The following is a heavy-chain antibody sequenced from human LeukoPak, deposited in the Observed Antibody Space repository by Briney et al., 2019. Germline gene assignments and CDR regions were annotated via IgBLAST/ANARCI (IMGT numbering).Heavy chain of an antibody. D-gene: IGHD4-23*01. CDR2: ISSSSSTI. CDR1: GFTFSSYS. CDR3: ARTRTTVAPYIDY. Sequence: GGCLRLSCAASGFTFSSYSMNWGRPAPGKWLGWVSSISSSSSTIYYADSVKSRFTISRDNAKNSLYLQMNSLRDEDTAVYYCARTRTTVAPYIDYWGQGTLVTVSS. V-gene: IGHV3-48*02. J-gene: IGHJ4*02.